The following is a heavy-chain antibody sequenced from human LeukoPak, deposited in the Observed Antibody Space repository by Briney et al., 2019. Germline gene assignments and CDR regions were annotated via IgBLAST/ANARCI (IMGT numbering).Heavy chain of an antibody. CDR3: ARGRYHYDSHDY. V-gene: IGHV4-34*01. CDR1: GGSSSGYY. D-gene: IGHD3-22*01. CDR2: IDHSGST. J-gene: IGHJ4*02. Sequence: SETLSLTCAVYGGSSSGYYWSWIRQPPGKGLEWIGEIDHSGSTNYNPSLKSRVTISVDTSKNQFSLKLSSVTAADTAVYYCARGRYHYDSHDYWGQGTLVTVSS.